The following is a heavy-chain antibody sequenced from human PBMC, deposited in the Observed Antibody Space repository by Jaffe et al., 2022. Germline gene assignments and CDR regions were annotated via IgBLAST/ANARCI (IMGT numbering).Heavy chain of an antibody. Sequence: QVQLVQSGAEVKKPGASVKVSCKASGYTFTSNYMHWVRQAPGQGLEWMGIINPSDGRTSYAQNFQGRVTMTRDTSTSTVYMEVSRLRSEDTAVYYCARGYCSSTSCYAEGTRYYYYYMDVWGKGTTVTVSS. D-gene: IGHD2-2*01. V-gene: IGHV1-46*01. CDR1: GYTFTSNY. CDR2: INPSDGRT. J-gene: IGHJ6*03. CDR3: ARGYCSSTSCYAEGTRYYYYYMDV.